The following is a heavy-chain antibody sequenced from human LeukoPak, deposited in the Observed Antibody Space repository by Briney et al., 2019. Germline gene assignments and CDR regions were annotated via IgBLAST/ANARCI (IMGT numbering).Heavy chain of an antibody. J-gene: IGHJ4*02. Sequence: GGSLRLSCAASGFSFSSYSMNWVRLAPGKGLEWVSSISSSSSYIYYADSVKGRFTISRDNAKNSLYLQMNSLRAEDTAVYYCASGWYDQGFDYWGQGTLVTVSS. V-gene: IGHV3-21*01. CDR2: ISSSSSYI. CDR1: GFSFSSYS. CDR3: ASGWYDQGFDY. D-gene: IGHD6-19*01.